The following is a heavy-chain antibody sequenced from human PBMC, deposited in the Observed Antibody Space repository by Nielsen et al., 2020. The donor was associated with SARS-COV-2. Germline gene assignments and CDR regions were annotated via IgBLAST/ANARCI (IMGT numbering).Heavy chain of an antibody. CDR3: ARASRAYYYDSSPPGEI. CDR1: GFTFSSYW. V-gene: IGHV3-74*01. J-gene: IGHJ3*02. Sequence: GGSLRLSCAASGFTFSSYWMHWVRQAPGKGLVWVSRINSDGSSTSYADSVKGRFTISRDNAKNTLYLQMNSLRAEDTAVYYCARASRAYYYDSSPPGEIWGQGTMVTVSS. CDR2: INSDGSST. D-gene: IGHD3-22*01.